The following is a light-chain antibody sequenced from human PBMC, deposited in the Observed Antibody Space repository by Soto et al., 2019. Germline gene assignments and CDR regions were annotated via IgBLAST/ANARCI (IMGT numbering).Light chain of an antibody. Sequence: DIQMTQSPSSLSASVGDRVTITCRASQSISSYLNWYQQKPGKAPTLLIYAASNLQSGVPLRFSGSGSGTDFTLTISSLQPEDFATYYCQQSYSTPPLTFAGGTKVEIK. CDR3: QQSYSTPPLT. CDR2: AAS. J-gene: IGKJ4*01. V-gene: IGKV1-39*01. CDR1: QSISSY.